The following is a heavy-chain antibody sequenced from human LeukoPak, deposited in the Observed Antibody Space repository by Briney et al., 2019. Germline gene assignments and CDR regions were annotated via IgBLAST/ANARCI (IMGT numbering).Heavy chain of an antibody. CDR2: IWYDGSNK. CDR1: GFTFISYG. Sequence: PGGSLRLSLAASGFTFISYGMHRVRQAPGKGLEWVAVIWYDGSNKYYADSVKGRFTISKDNSKNTLYLQMNSLRAEGTAVYYCASLFITMVRGVGPYYYYGMDVWGQGTTVTVSS. V-gene: IGHV3-33*01. J-gene: IGHJ6*02. CDR3: ASLFITMVRGVGPYYYYGMDV. D-gene: IGHD3-10*01.